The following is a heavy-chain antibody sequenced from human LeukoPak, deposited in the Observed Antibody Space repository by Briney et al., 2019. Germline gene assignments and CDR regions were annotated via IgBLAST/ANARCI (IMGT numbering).Heavy chain of an antibody. V-gene: IGHV3-30-3*01. CDR3: ARDSDCSSTSCYAPEYFQH. J-gene: IGHJ1*01. CDR1: GYTFTGYY. D-gene: IGHD2-2*01. CDR2: ISYDGSNK. Sequence: SCKTSGYTFTGYYMHWVRQAPGKGLEWVAVISYDGSNKYYADSVKGRFTISRDNSKNTLYLQMNSLRAEDTAVYYCARDSDCSSTSCYAPEYFQHWGQGTLVTVSS.